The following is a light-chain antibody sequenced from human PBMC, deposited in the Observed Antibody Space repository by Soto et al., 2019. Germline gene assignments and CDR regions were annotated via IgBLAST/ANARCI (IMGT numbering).Light chain of an antibody. J-gene: IGKJ1*01. Sequence: EILLTQSPCTLSLSPGERATLSCRASQSVRSSYLAWYQQKPGHAPSLLIHGASNRATGIPARLSGSGSGTDFTLTISSLEPEDFAVYYCQQRSNWWTFGQGTKVDIK. CDR3: QQRSNWWT. V-gene: IGKV3D-20*02. CDR1: QSVRSSY. CDR2: GAS.